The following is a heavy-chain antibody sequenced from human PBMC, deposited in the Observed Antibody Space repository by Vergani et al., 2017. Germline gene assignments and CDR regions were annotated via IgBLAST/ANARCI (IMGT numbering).Heavy chain of an antibody. CDR1: GYTFTSYG. CDR3: ARSTIFGVPSPSGFDY. J-gene: IGHJ4*02. CDR2: ISAYNGNT. D-gene: IGHD3-3*01. Sequence: VSCKASGYTFTSYGISWVRQAPGQGLEWMGWISAYNGNTNYAQKLQGRVTMTTDTSTSTAYMELRSLRSDDTAVYYCARSTIFGVPSPSGFDYWGQGTLVTVSS. V-gene: IGHV1-18*01.